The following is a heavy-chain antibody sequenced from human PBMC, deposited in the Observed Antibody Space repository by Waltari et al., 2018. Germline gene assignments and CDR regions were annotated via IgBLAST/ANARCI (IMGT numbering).Heavy chain of an antibody. CDR2: IHPGGGDT. J-gene: IGHJ4*02. V-gene: IGHV1-2*02. CDR3: ARDHNWGPDY. Sequence: QVQLVQSGAELKNPGASVRVSCKTSGYPFPNFYFHWWRQAPGQGLEWMGWIHPGGGDTNYAQKFQGRVTLTRDTSIDTAYLELNGLTSDDTAIYYCARDHNWGPDYWGQGTLVTVSS. CDR1: GYPFPNFY. D-gene: IGHD7-27*01.